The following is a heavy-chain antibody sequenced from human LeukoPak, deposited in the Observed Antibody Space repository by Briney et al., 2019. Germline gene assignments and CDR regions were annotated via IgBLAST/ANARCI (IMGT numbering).Heavy chain of an antibody. Sequence: GGSLRLSCAASGFSVSSNYMSWVRQAPGKGLGWVANIKQDGSEENYVDSVKGRFTISRDSAKNSLYLQMNSLKAEDTAVYYCARLTSGWTNWFDPWGQGTLVTVSS. CDR3: ARLTSGWTNWFDP. D-gene: IGHD6-19*01. CDR2: IKQDGSEE. V-gene: IGHV3-7*04. CDR1: GFSVSSNY. J-gene: IGHJ5*02.